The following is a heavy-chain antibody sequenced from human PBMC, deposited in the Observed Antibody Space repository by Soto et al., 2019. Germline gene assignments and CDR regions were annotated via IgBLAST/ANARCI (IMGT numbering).Heavy chain of an antibody. D-gene: IGHD6-13*01. CDR1: GFTFSSYA. J-gene: IGHJ6*02. V-gene: IGHV3-23*01. Sequence: GGSLRLSCAASGFTFSSYAMSWVRQAPGKGLEWVSAISGSGGSTYYADSVKDRFTISRDNSKNTLYLQMNSLRAEDTAVYYCAQAGFSSSPYYYYYGMDVWGQGTTVTVSS. CDR2: ISGSGGST. CDR3: AQAGFSSSPYYYYYGMDV.